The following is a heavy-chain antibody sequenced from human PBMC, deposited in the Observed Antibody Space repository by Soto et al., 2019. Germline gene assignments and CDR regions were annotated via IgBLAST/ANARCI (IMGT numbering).Heavy chain of an antibody. Sequence: EVQLVESGGGVVKPGGSLRLSCAASGFTFSSYSMNWVRQAPGKGLEWVSSISSSSSYIYYADSVKGRFTISRDNAKNSLYLQMNSLRAEDTAVYYCARTTVTTSGAFDIWGQGTMVTVSS. CDR1: GFTFSSYS. D-gene: IGHD4-17*01. J-gene: IGHJ3*02. CDR2: ISSSSSYI. V-gene: IGHV3-21*01. CDR3: ARTTVTTSGAFDI.